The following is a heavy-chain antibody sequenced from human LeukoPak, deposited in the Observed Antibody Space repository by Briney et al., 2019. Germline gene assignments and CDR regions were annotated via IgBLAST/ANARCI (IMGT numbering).Heavy chain of an antibody. D-gene: IGHD3-10*01. CDR2: IYSGGST. CDR3: AGEGKYNWFDP. V-gene: IGHV3-53*01. CDR1: GFTFSSNY. J-gene: IGHJ5*02. Sequence: GGSLRLSCAASGFTFSSNYMSWVRQAPGKGLEWVSVIYSGGSTYYSDSVKGRFTISRDNSKNTLYLQMNSLRAEDTAVYYCAGEGKYNWFDPWGQGTLVTVSS.